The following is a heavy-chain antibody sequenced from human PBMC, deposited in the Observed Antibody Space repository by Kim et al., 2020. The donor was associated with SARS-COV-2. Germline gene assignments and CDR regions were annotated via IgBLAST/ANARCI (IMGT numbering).Heavy chain of an antibody. CDR3: ARGFRYSSSWYGGPPMYYFDY. D-gene: IGHD6-13*01. CDR1: GGTFSSYA. J-gene: IGHJ4*02. Sequence: SVKVSCKASGGTFSSYAISWVRQAPGQGLEWMGGIIPIFGTANYAQKFQGRVTITADESTSTAYMELSSLRSEDTAVYYCARGFRYSSSWYGGPPMYYFDYWGQGTLVTVSS. CDR2: IIPIFGTA. V-gene: IGHV1-69*13.